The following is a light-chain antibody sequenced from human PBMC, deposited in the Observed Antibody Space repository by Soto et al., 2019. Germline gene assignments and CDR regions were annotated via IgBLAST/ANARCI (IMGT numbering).Light chain of an antibody. CDR3: SSFTITNTVYV. V-gene: IGLV2-14*01. CDR2: EVN. CDR1: ITDVGVYNY. J-gene: IGLJ1*01. Sequence: QSVLTQPDSVSGSPGQSITISCTGTITDVGVYNYVSWYQQHPGKAPKLMIYEVNNRPSEVSNRFSGSKSGITASLTISGLQADDEADYYCSSFTITNTVYVFGTGTKLTVL.